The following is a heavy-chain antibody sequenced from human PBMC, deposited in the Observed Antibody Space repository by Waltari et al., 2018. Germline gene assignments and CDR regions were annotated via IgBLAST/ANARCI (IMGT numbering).Heavy chain of an antibody. CDR3: ARGAPGIAAAGTIDYFDY. J-gene: IGHJ4*02. CDR2: IYYSGST. V-gene: IGHV4-59*11. Sequence: QVQLQESGPGLVKPSETLSLTCTVSGGSISSHYWSWIRQPPGKGLEWIGYIYYSGSTNYNPSLKSRVTISVDTSKNQFSLKLSSVTAADTTVYYCARGAPGIAAAGTIDYFDYWGQGTLVTVSS. CDR1: GGSISSHY. D-gene: IGHD6-13*01.